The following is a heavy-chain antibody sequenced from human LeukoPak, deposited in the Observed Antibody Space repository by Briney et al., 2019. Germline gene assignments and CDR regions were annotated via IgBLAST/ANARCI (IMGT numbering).Heavy chain of an antibody. D-gene: IGHD1-26*01. CDR1: GFTFSGSA. CDR2: IRSKANSYET. CDR3: TSGYSGSYYRDY. Sequence: GGFLKLSCAASGFTFSGSAMHWVRQASGKGLEWVGRIRSKANSYETAYAASVKGRFTISRDDSKNTAYLQMNSLKTEDTAVYYCTSGYSGSYYRDYWGQGTLVTVSS. V-gene: IGHV3-73*01. J-gene: IGHJ4*02.